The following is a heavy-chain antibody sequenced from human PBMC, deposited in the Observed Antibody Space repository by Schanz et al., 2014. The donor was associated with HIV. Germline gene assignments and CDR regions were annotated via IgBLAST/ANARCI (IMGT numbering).Heavy chain of an antibody. CDR2: LNPKSGNT. V-gene: IGHV1-8*01. D-gene: IGHD3-10*01. Sequence: ARLVQSGAEVKRPGASVTVSCTAAGSTFPDLDVNWVRQAAGQGLEWMAWLNPKSGNTGYAQKFQGRVIVTRDTSISTAYMELSRLTSDDTAVYYCAREKMGWTTLRGSSFDIWGQGTVVTVSS. J-gene: IGHJ3*02. CDR3: AREKMGWTTLRGSSFDI. CDR1: GSTFPDLD.